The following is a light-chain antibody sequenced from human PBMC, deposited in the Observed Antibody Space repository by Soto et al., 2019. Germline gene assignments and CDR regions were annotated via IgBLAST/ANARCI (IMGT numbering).Light chain of an antibody. CDR3: QTWGTDIVI. Sequence: QAVLTQSPSASVSLGASVKLTCTLSSGHSSNAIAWHQQQPEKGPRYLMKLNNDGSHTKGDGIPDRFSGSSSGAERYLTISSLQSEDEADYYCQTWGTDIVIFGGGTKLTVL. V-gene: IGLV4-69*01. J-gene: IGLJ2*01. CDR2: LNNDGSH. CDR1: SGHSSNA.